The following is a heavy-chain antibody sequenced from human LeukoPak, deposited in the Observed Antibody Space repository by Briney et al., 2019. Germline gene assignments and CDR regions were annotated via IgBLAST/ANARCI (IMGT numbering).Heavy chain of an antibody. D-gene: IGHD6-6*01. CDR2: IYHSGST. V-gene: IGHV4-38-2*02. CDR3: ARESIAARRTPGGNAFDI. J-gene: IGHJ3*02. Sequence: SETLSLTCTVSGYSISSGYYWGWIRQPPGKGLEWIGRIYHSGSTYYNPSLKSRVTISVDTSKNQFSLKLSSVTAADTAVYYCARESIAARRTPGGNAFDIWGEGTMVTVSS. CDR1: GYSISSGYY.